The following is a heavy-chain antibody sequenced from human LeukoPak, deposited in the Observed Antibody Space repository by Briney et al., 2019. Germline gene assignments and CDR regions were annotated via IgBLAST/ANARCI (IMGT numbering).Heavy chain of an antibody. Sequence: SETLSLTCTVSGGFISSSNYYWDWLRQPPGKGLEGIGSIYYSGNTYYNPSLKGRVTISVDTSKNQFSLKLTSVTAADAAVYYCARRGSLHSPANPWGQGTLVTVSS. V-gene: IGHV4-39*01. J-gene: IGHJ5*02. CDR3: ARRGSLHSPANP. CDR2: IYYSGNT. CDR1: GGFISSSNYY. D-gene: IGHD4-23*01.